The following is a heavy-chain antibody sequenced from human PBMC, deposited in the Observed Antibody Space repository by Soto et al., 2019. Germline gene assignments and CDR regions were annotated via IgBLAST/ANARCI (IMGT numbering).Heavy chain of an antibody. CDR1: GFTFGDSY. V-gene: IGHV3-11*06. Sequence: GGSLRLSCAVSGFTFGDSYMSWIRQAPGKGLEWLSYISPGSRYPAYADSVKGRFTISRDNAKRSLYLQMMSLTAEDTAIYYCVRGGGGGLFDPWGQGTMVTAPQ. CDR3: VRGGGGGLFDP. J-gene: IGHJ5*02. D-gene: IGHD2-15*01. CDR2: ISPGSRYP.